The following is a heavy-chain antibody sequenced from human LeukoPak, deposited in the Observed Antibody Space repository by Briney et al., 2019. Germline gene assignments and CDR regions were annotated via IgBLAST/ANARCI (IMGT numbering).Heavy chain of an antibody. V-gene: IGHV1-46*01. D-gene: IGHD1-7*01. Sequence: ASVKVSCKASGGTFSSYAISWVRQAPGQGLEWMGIINPSGGSTSYAQKFQGRVTMTRDTSTSTVYMELSSLRSEDTAVYYCAIRGSGWNYVFDYWGQGTLVTVSS. CDR1: GGTFSSYA. CDR3: AIRGSGWNYVFDY. J-gene: IGHJ4*02. CDR2: INPSGGST.